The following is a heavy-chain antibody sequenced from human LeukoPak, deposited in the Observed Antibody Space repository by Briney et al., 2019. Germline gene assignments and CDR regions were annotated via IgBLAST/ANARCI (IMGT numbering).Heavy chain of an antibody. CDR2: IRYDGSNK. CDR3: AKDEWELLPAYFEH. J-gene: IGHJ1*01. D-gene: IGHD1-26*01. Sequence: IRYDGSNKYYADSVKGRFTISRDNSKNTLYLQMNSLRAEDTAVYYCAKDEWELLPAYFEHWGQGTLVTVSS. V-gene: IGHV3-30*02.